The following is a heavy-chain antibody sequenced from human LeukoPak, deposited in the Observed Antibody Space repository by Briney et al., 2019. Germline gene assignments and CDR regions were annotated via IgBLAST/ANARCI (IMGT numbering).Heavy chain of an antibody. V-gene: IGHV3-48*04. Sequence: PPGGSLRLSCAASGFTFSSYSMNWVRQAPGKGLEWVSYISSSGSTIYYADSVKGRFTISRDNAKNSLYLQMNSLRAEDTAVYYCARDITMIDYWGQGTLVTVSS. CDR3: ARDITMIDY. D-gene: IGHD3-22*01. CDR1: GFTFSSYS. CDR2: ISSSGSTI. J-gene: IGHJ4*02.